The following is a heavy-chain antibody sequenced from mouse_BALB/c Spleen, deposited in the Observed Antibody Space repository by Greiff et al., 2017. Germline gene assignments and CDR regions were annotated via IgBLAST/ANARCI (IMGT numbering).Heavy chain of an antibody. CDR1: GFSLTGYG. CDR2: IWGDGST. Sequence: VQVVESGPGLVAPSQSLSITCTVSGFSLTGYGVHWVRQPPGKGLEWLGMIWGDGSTDYNSALISRLSISKDNSKSQVFLIMNSLQTDDTARYCCAREYYGGAMDYWGQGTSVTVSA. CDR3: AREYYGGAMDY. D-gene: IGHD1-1*02. J-gene: IGHJ4*01. V-gene: IGHV2-6-7*01.